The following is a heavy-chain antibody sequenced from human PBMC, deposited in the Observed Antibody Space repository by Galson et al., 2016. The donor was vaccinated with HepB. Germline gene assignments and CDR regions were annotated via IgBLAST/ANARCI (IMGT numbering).Heavy chain of an antibody. CDR1: GFTFSSYR. D-gene: IGHD5-12*01. Sequence: SLRLSCAASGFTFSSYRMNWVRQAPGKGLEWVSYISGKSESMYYTDSVKGRFTISRDNAKNLLYLHMNSLRVEDTAIYYCATDDYRNKEESYWGQGTLVSVSS. CDR3: ATDDYRNKEESY. V-gene: IGHV3-48*01. J-gene: IGHJ4*02. CDR2: ISGKSESM.